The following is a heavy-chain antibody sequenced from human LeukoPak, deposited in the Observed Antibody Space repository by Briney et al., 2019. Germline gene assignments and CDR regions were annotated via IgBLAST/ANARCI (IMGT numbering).Heavy chain of an antibody. CDR3: TTQVVPAAPIYYYYYGMDV. V-gene: IGHV3-15*01. D-gene: IGHD2-2*01. CDR2: IKSKTDGGTT. CDR1: GFTFSNAW. Sequence: GGSLRLSCAASGFTFSNAWMSWVRQAPGKGLEWVGRIKSKTDGGTTDYAAPVKGRFTISRDDSKNTLYLQMNSLKTEDTAVYCCTTQVVPAAPIYYYYYGMDVWGQGTTVTVSS. J-gene: IGHJ6*02.